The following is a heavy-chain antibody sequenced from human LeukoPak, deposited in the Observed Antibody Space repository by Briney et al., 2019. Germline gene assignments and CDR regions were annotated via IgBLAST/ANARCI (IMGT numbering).Heavy chain of an antibody. CDR2: ISAYNGNT. CDR3: AREGDGDYGDCNWFDP. J-gene: IGHJ5*02. D-gene: IGHD4-17*01. V-gene: IGHV1-18*01. CDR1: GYTFTSYG. Sequence: ASVKVSCKASGYTFTSYGISWVRQAPGQGLEWMGRISAYNGNTNYAQKLQGRVTMTTDTSTSTAYMELRSLRSDDTAVYYCAREGDGDYGDCNWFDPWGQGTLVTVSS.